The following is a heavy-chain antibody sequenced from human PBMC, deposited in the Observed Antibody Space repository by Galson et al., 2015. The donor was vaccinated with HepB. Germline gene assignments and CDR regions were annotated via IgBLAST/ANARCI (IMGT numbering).Heavy chain of an antibody. CDR2: ISNSGYST. CDR3: AKGISGSYPDYYFDF. Sequence: LRLSCAASGFTFKNYPMTWVRQAPGKGLEWVSAISNSGYSTDYADSVKGRFTISRDNSKSTLSLQMSSLRAEDTAVYYCAKGISGSYPDYYFDFWGQGTLVTVSS. CDR1: GFTFKNYP. D-gene: IGHD1-26*01. J-gene: IGHJ4*02. V-gene: IGHV3-23*01.